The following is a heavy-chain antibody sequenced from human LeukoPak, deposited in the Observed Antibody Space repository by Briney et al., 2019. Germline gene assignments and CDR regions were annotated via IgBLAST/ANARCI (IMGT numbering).Heavy chain of an antibody. J-gene: IGHJ4*02. D-gene: IGHD6-19*01. CDR3: AKDYWGGVFAVAGTGLDY. Sequence: PGGSLRLSCAASGFTVSSNYMSWVRQAPGKGLEWVSVIYSGGSTYYADSVKGRFTISRDNSKNTLYLQMNSLRAEDTAVYYCAKDYWGGVFAVAGTGLDYWGQGTLVTVSS. CDR2: IYSGGST. V-gene: IGHV3-53*01. CDR1: GFTVSSNY.